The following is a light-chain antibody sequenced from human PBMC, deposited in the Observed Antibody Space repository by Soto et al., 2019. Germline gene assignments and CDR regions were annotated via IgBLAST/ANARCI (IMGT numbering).Light chain of an antibody. CDR3: AAWDDSLNGVV. CDR2: SSN. CDR1: ISNIGSNS. Sequence: QSVLAQPPSASATPGRRVTISCSGSISNIGSNSVNWYQQFPGTAPKLLIYSSNQRPSGVPDRFSGSKSGTSASLAISGLQSEDEADYYCAAWDDSLNGVVFGGGTKVTVL. J-gene: IGLJ2*01. V-gene: IGLV1-44*01.